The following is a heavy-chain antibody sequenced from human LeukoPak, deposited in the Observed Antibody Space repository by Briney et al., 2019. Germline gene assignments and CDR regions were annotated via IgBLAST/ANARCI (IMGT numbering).Heavy chain of an antibody. CDR3: ARTQEWLLPFDY. J-gene: IGHJ4*02. D-gene: IGHD3-3*01. Sequence: SETLSLTCTVSGGSISSYYWSCIRQPPGKGLEWIGYIYYSGSTNYNPSLKSRVTISVDTSKNQFSLKLKSVTAADTAVYYCARTQEWLLPFDYWGQGTLVSVSS. V-gene: IGHV4-59*01. CDR2: IYYSGST. CDR1: GGSISSYY.